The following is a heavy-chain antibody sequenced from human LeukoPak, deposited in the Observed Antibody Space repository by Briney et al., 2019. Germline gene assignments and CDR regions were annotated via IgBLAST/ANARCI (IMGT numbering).Heavy chain of an antibody. CDR3: ARGTVVVGYNHENGDY. CDR1: GFTFSSYS. CDR2: ISSSSSYI. J-gene: IGHJ4*02. V-gene: IGHV3-21*01. Sequence: PGGSLRLSCAASGFTFSSYSMNWVRQAPGKGLEWVSSISSSSSYIYYADSVKGRFTISRDNAKNSLYLQMNSLRAEDTAVYYCARGTVVVGYNHENGDYWGQGTLVTVSS. D-gene: IGHD2-21*01.